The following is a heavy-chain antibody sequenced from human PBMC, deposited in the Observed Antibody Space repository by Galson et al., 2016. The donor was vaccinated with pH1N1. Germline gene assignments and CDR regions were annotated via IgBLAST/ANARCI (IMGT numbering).Heavy chain of an antibody. CDR1: RGTFSNYV. CDR2: IIPLFGTG. V-gene: IGHV1-69*06. D-gene: IGHD6-25*01. J-gene: IGHJ3*02. CDR3: ARDGGRAGAFDI. Sequence: SVKVSCKASRGTFSNYVINWVRQAPGQGLEWMGGIIPLFGTGYDARNFQGRFTITADKSTSTTYMELNSLTSEDTALYLCARDGGRAGAFDIWGPGTMVTVSS.